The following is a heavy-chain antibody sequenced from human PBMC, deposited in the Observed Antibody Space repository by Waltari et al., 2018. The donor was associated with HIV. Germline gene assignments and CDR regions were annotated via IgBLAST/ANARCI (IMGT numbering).Heavy chain of an antibody. Sequence: QVQLSQSGPEVKKPGASVKVSCRISGYSFTALSINWVRQTPGGEFEWLGRRDRESYSRVFGQKFQCIVTLAEDVDTDTAFLSLVHLTSNDTALYYCATDFERTTMTAKITGAFHIWGQGTMVVVSA. CDR3: ATDFERTTMTAKITGAFHI. CDR2: RDRESYSR. J-gene: IGHJ3*02. V-gene: IGHV1-24*01. CDR1: GYSFTALS. D-gene: IGHD2-21*02.